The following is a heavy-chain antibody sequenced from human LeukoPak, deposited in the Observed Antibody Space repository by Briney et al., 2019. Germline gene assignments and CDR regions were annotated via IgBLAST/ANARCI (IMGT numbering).Heavy chain of an antibody. CDR3: AEKGINSYSLPDY. J-gene: IGHJ4*02. CDR2: ISYDGSNK. V-gene: IGHV3-30*18. D-gene: IGHD1-26*01. Sequence: GGSLRLSCAASGFTFSSYGMHWVRQAPGKGLEWVAVISYDGSNKYYADSVKGRFTISRDNAKNSLYLQMNSLRAEDTAVYYCAEKGINSYSLPDYWGQGTLVTVSS. CDR1: GFTFSSYG.